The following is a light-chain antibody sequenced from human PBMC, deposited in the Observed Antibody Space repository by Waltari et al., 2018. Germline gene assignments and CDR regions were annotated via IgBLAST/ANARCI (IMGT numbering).Light chain of an antibody. CDR1: HSINNN. Sequence: EIVMTQSPASLSVSPGEGATLSCRASHSINNNLAWYQRKPGQAPRLLIYAASSRATGPPARFSGSGAGAEFTLTISSRQSEDFATYYCQQYHKWPPLLFGPGTKV. V-gene: IGKV3-15*01. CDR2: AAS. J-gene: IGKJ3*01. CDR3: QQYHKWPPLL.